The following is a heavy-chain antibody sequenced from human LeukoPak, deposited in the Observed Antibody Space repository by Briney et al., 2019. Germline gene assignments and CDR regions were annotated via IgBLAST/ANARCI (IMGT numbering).Heavy chain of an antibody. CDR1: GYTFSTTY. Sequence: HGASVKVSCKASGYTFSTTYINWVRQASGPGLEWMGRISAYNGKTSYAQKFQGRVTMTTDSSTTTAYMDLASLRSDDTAVYYCARGGTYYPCIDYWGQGTLVTVSS. CDR2: ISAYNGKT. V-gene: IGHV1-18*01. CDR3: ARGGTYYPCIDY. J-gene: IGHJ4*01. D-gene: IGHD1-26*01.